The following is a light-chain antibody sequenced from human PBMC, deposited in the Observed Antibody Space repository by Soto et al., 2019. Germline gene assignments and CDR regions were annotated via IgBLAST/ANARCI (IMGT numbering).Light chain of an antibody. CDR2: WAS. CDR3: QQYYSTPLT. Sequence: DIVMTQSPDSLAVSLGERATINCKSSQSVLFSSNNNNYLAWYQQKPGQPPKLLIYWASTRESGAPDRFRGSGCWTNFTLTIRSLQAEDGAVYYCQQYYSTPLTFGPGTKVDIK. V-gene: IGKV4-1*01. J-gene: IGKJ3*01. CDR1: QSVLFSSNNNNY.